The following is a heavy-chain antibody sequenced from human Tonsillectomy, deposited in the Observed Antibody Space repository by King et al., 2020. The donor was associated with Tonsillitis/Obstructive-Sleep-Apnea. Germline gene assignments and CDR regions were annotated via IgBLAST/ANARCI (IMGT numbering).Heavy chain of an antibody. CDR2: IYPDDSDT. CDR1: GYSFPTYW. J-gene: IGHJ2*01. Sequence: VQLVESGAEVKKPGESLKISCKGSGYSFPTYWIGWVRQMPGKGLEWMGIIYPDDSDTTYSPSFQGQVTISADKSISTAYLQWSSLKASDTAIYYCAVGSVPGIMGFDLWGRGPLVTVSS. CDR3: AVGSVPGIMGFDL. D-gene: IGHD6-19*01. V-gene: IGHV5-51*03.